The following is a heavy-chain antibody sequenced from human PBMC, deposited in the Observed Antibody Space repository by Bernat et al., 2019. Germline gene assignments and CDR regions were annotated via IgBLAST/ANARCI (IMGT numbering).Heavy chain of an antibody. CDR2: ISSSSSTI. CDR1: GFTFSSHS. V-gene: IGHV3-48*01. Sequence: EVQLVESGGGLVQPGGSLRLSCAASGFTFSSHSMNWVRQAPGKGLEWVSYISSSSSTIYYADSVKGRFTISRDNAKNSLYLQMNSLRAEDTAVYYCARGYRHYDSSGYYGDYWGQGTLVTVSS. J-gene: IGHJ4*02. D-gene: IGHD3-22*01. CDR3: ARGYRHYDSSGYYGDY.